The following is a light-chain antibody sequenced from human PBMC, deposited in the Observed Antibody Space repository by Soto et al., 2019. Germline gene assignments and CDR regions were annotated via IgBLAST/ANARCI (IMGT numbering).Light chain of an antibody. CDR2: SAS. CDR3: QQSYSTPLT. J-gene: IGKJ4*01. Sequence: DIQMTQSPSSLSAFVGDRVTVTCRASQRISGYLNWYQQKPGKAPKLLIYSASSLQSGVPPRFSGSGYETDFTLTISSLQPEDFATYYCQQSYSTPLTFGGGTKWEIK. CDR1: QRISGY. V-gene: IGKV1-39*01.